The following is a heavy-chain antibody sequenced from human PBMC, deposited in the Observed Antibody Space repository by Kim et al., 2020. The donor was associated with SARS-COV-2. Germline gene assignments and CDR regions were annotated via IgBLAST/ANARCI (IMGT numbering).Heavy chain of an antibody. CDR2: IKQDGSEK. D-gene: IGHD3-3*01. J-gene: IGHJ6*02. V-gene: IGHV3-7*03. Sequence: GGSLRLSCAASGFTFSSYWMSWVRQAPGKGLEWVANIKQDGSEKYYVDSVKGRFTISRDNAKNSLYLQMNSLRAEDTAVYYCARDELPSRYYDFWSGYLDYYYYGMDVWGQGTTVTVSS. CDR3: ARDELPSRYYDFWSGYLDYYYYGMDV. CDR1: GFTFSSYW.